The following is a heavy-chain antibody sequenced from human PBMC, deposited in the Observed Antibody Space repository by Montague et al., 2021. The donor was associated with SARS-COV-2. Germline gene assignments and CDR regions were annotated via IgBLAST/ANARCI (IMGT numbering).Heavy chain of an antibody. J-gene: IGHJ5*02. Sequence: SETLSLTCAVSGASISSDNWWNWVRQSPGKGLEWIGEICQAVVTNYNPSLNSLVTIAVDNFSNQFALKMTSVTAADTATYSCARVVRGCSGHSCYFDPWGQGTLVTVSS. CDR1: GASISSDNW. D-gene: IGHD2-2*01. CDR2: ICQAVVT. CDR3: ARVVRGCSGHSCYFDP. V-gene: IGHV4-4*02.